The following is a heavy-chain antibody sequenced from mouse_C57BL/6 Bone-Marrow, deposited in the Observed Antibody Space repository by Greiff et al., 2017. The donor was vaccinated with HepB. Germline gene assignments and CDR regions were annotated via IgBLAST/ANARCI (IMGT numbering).Heavy chain of an antibody. Sequence: QVQLQQSGAELVKPGASVKLSCKASGYTFTSYWMQWVKQRPGQGLEWIGEIDPSDSYTNYNQKFKGKATLTVDTSSSTAYMQLSSLTSEDSAVYYCARDRMVTTEDWYFDVWGTGTTVTVSS. V-gene: IGHV1-50*01. CDR3: ARDRMVTTEDWYFDV. CDR1: GYTFTSYW. D-gene: IGHD2-2*01. J-gene: IGHJ1*03. CDR2: IDPSDSYT.